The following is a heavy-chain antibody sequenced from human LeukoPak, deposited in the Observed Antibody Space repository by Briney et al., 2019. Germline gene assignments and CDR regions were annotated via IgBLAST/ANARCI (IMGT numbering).Heavy chain of an antibody. D-gene: IGHD5-18*01. V-gene: IGHV1-2*02. Sequence: ASVTVSCKASGYTFTGNYMHWVRQAPGQGLEWMGWINPNTGGTNYAQKFQGRVTMTRDTYISTAYMELSWLRFDDTAVYYCARGRTERIQLWLNYWGQGTLVTVSS. CDR2: INPNTGGT. CDR3: ARGRTERIQLWLNY. J-gene: IGHJ4*02. CDR1: GYTFTGNY.